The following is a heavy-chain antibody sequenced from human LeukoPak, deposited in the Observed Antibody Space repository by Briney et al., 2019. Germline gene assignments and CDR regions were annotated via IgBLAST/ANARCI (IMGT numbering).Heavy chain of an antibody. CDR3: ARGTTRDGYKN. J-gene: IGHJ4*02. Sequence: GGSLRLSCAASGFTFSSYGMHWVRQAPGKGLEWVACIYPDGTNKDYADSVKGRFTISRDNSKNTLYLQMNSLRAEDTAVYYCARGTTRDGYKNWGQGTLVTVSS. D-gene: IGHD5-24*01. V-gene: IGHV3-30*12. CDR1: GFTFSSYG. CDR2: IYPDGTNK.